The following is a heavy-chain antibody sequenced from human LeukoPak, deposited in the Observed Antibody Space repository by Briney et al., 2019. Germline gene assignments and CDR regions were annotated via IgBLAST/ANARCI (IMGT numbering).Heavy chain of an antibody. CDR1: GGSISTYY. CDR3: ARGVAGYGPYDY. V-gene: IGHV4-59*01. CDR2: IYYSGST. J-gene: IGHJ4*02. D-gene: IGHD5-12*01. Sequence: SETLSLTCTVSGGSISTYYWSWIRQPPGKGMEYIGYIYYSGSTNYNPSLKSRVTISLDTPKNQFSLRLNSVTAADTAVYYCARGVAGYGPYDYWGQGTLVTVSS.